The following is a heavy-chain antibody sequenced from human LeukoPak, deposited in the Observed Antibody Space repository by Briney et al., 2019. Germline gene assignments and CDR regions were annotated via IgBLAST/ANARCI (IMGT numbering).Heavy chain of an antibody. CDR2: IYGSGSA. J-gene: IGHJ4*02. V-gene: IGHV4-59*01. D-gene: IGHD3-3*01. CDR3: ARLGVVVPYYFDY. CDR1: GGSITTSY. Sequence: PSETLSLTCTVSGGSITTSYWSWVRQSPGKGLEWIAYIYGSGSAHYNPSLRSRVSISVDTSKKQFSLDLTSVTAADTALYYCARLGVVVPYYFDYCGLGTLVIVSS.